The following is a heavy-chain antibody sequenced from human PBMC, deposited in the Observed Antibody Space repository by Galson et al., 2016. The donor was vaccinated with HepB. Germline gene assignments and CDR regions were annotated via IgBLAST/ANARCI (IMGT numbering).Heavy chain of an antibody. CDR1: GGSVSSRSHY. V-gene: IGHV4-61*01. CDR3: ARLDMATNGLDS. Sequence: ATLSLTCSVSGGSVSSRSHYWTWIRQPPGQGLEYIWYVTYRGITNINPSLKSRVTISVDTSKNKFSLTLNSGTAADTAVYYSARLDMATNGLDSWGQGTMVTVS. D-gene: IGHD5-24*01. CDR2: VTYRGIT. J-gene: IGHJ4*02.